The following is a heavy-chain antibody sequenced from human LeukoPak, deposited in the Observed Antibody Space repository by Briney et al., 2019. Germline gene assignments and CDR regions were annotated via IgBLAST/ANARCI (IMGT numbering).Heavy chain of an antibody. Sequence: SETLSLTCTVSGYSVSSGYYWGWIRQPPGKGLEWIGSIYHSGSTYYNPSLKSRVTISVDTSKNQFSLKLSSVTAADTAVYYCARGMMTTVDYWGQGTLVTVSS. CDR1: GYSVSSGYY. V-gene: IGHV4-38-2*02. CDR3: ARGMMTTVDY. D-gene: IGHD4-17*01. J-gene: IGHJ4*02. CDR2: IYHSGST.